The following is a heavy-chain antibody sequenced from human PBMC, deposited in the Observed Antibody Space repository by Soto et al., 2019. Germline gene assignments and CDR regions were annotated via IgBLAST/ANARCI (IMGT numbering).Heavy chain of an antibody. Sequence: SETLSLTCAVYGGSFSGYYWSWIRQPPGKGLEWIGEINHSGSTNYNPSLKSRVTISVDTSKNQFSLKLSSVTAAATAVYYCARAYLAARLKIIGYWGQGTLVTVSS. D-gene: IGHD6-6*01. J-gene: IGHJ4*02. CDR1: GGSFSGYY. V-gene: IGHV4-34*01. CDR3: ARAYLAARLKIIGY. CDR2: INHSGST.